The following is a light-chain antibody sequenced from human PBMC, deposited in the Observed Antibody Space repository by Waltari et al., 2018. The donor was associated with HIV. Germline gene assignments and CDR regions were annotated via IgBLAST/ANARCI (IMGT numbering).Light chain of an antibody. CDR2: GAS. CDR3: QQYGSSPRT. J-gene: IGKJ1*01. V-gene: IGKV3-20*01. CDR1: QSVSSSY. Sequence: EIVLTQSPGTLSLSPGERATLSCRASQSVSSSYLVWYQQKPGQAPRLLIYGASSRATGIPDRCSGSGSGTDFTLTISRLGPEDFAVYYCQQYGSSPRTFGQGTKVEIK.